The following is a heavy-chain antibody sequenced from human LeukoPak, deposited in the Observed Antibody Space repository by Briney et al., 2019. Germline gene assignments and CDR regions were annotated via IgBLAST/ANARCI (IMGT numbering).Heavy chain of an antibody. V-gene: IGHV3-64D*09. CDR3: VKGYCNSISCYIDY. CDR2: TSSNGGST. D-gene: IGHD2-2*02. CDR1: GFTFITYA. J-gene: IGHJ4*02. Sequence: GGSLRLSCSASGFTFITYAMHWVRQAPGKGLEYVSATSSNGGSTYHADSVKGRLTISRDNSKNTVYLQMSSLRAEDTAVYYCVKGYCNSISCYIDYWGQGTPVTVSS.